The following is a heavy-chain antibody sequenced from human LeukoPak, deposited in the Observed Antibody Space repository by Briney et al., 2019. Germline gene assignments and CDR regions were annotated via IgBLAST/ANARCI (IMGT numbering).Heavy chain of an antibody. J-gene: IGHJ6*02. CDR3: ARDYGDLDYYYYGMDV. V-gene: IGHV1-69*01. CDR1: GGTFSSYA. Sequence: SVKVSCKASGGTFSSYAISWVRQAPGQGLEWMGGIIPIFGTANYAQKFQGRVTITADESTSTAYMELSSLRSEDTAVYYCARDYGDLDYYYYGMDVWGQGTTVTVSS. D-gene: IGHD4-17*01. CDR2: IIPIFGTA.